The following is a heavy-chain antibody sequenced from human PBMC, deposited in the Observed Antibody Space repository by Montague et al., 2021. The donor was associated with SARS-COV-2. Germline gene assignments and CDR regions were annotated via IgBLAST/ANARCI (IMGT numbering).Heavy chain of an antibody. CDR1: GGSIGSCNYY. CDR3: ASHLVTMLFGCVFDL. D-gene: IGHD2-21*01. J-gene: IGHJ5*02. CDR2: LYYSGCT. V-gene: IGHV4-39*07. Sequence: SETLSLTCTVSGGSIGSCNYYWGWIRQPPGKGLEWIGFLYYSGCTYYNPSLKSRVTISVDTSKNQFSLKLISVTAADTAVYYCASHLVTMLFGCVFDLWGQGTLVTVSS.